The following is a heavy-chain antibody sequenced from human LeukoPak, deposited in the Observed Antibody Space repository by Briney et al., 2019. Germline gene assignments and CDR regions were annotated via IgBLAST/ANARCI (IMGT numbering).Heavy chain of an antibody. CDR2: INPNSGGT. Sequence: ASVKVSCKASGYTFTGYYMHWVRQAPGQGLEWMGWINPNSGGTNYAQKFQGRVTLTRDTSTSTVHMELSSLRSEDTAVYYCARDGSGSSHPLRYWGQGTLVTVSS. J-gene: IGHJ4*02. D-gene: IGHD3-10*01. CDR3: ARDGSGSSHPLRY. V-gene: IGHV1-2*02. CDR1: GYTFTGYY.